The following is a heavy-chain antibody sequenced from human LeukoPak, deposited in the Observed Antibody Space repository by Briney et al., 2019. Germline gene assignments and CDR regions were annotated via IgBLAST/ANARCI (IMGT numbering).Heavy chain of an antibody. D-gene: IGHD6-6*01. CDR3: AFSMAAFYYYYYYMDV. V-gene: IGHV1-69*05. Sequence: ASVKVSCKASGGTFSSYAISWVLQAPGQGLEWMGGIIPIFGTANYAQKFQGRVTITTDESTSTAYMELSSLRSEDTAVYYCAFSMAAFYYYYYYMDVWGKGTTVTVSS. CDR1: GGTFSSYA. CDR2: IIPIFGTA. J-gene: IGHJ6*03.